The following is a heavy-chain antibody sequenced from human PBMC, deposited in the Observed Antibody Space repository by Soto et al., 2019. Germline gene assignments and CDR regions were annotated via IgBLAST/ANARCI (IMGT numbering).Heavy chain of an antibody. D-gene: IGHD3-22*01. CDR3: ARDGYDSSGYYYRDSNWFDP. J-gene: IGHJ5*02. V-gene: IGHV1-46*01. Sequence: AASVKVSCKASGYTFTSYYMHWVRQAPGQGLEWMGIINPSGGSTSYAQKFQGRVTMTRDTSTSTVYMELSSLRSEDTAVYYCARDGYDSSGYYYRDSNWFDPWGQGTLVTVSS. CDR1: GYTFTSYY. CDR2: INPSGGST.